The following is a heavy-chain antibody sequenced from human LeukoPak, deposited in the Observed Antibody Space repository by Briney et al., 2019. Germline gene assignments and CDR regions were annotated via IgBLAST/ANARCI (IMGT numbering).Heavy chain of an antibody. CDR2: IYYSGST. Sequence: SETLSLTCTVSGGSISSYYWSWIRQPPGKGLEWIGYIYYSGSTNYNPSLKSRVTISVDTSKNQFSLKLSSVTAADTAVYYCARGVRSEDVWGQGTTVTVSS. J-gene: IGHJ6*02. CDR1: GGSISSYY. CDR3: ARGVRSEDV. V-gene: IGHV4-59*12.